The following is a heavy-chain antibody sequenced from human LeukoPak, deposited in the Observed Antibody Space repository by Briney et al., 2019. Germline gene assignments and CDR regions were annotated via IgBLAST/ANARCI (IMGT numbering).Heavy chain of an antibody. CDR1: GFTFSTYW. J-gene: IGHJ4*02. CDR2: INPDGSRT. V-gene: IGHV3-74*01. CDR3: AREYNSPNRFDS. D-gene: IGHD1-20*01. Sequence: PRGSLRLSCAASGFTFSTYWIHWVRQAPGKGLVWVSRINPDGSRTDYADSVKGRFTISRDNAKNSLYLQMSSLRAEDTAVYYCAREYNSPNRFDSWGQGTLVTVSS.